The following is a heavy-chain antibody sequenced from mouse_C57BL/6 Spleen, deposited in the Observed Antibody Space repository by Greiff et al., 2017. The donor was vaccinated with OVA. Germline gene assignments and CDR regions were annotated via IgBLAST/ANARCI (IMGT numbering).Heavy chain of an antibody. CDR2: IYPGDGDT. D-gene: IGHD2-1*01. J-gene: IGHJ4*01. V-gene: IGHV1-82*01. CDR3: ARERGNYVDYAMDY. CDR1: GYAFSSSW. Sequence: VQLQQSGPELVKPGASVKISCKASGYAFSSSWMNWVKQRPGKGLEWIGRIYPGDGDTNYNGKFKGKATLTADKSSSTAYMQLSSLTSEDSAVYFCARERGNYVDYAMDYWGQGTSVTVSS.